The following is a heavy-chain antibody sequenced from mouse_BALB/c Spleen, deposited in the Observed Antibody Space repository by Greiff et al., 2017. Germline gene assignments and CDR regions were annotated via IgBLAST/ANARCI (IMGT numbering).Heavy chain of an antibody. CDR1: GFTFTDYY. Sequence: EVQLVESGGGLVQPGGSLRLSCATSGFTFTDYYMSWVRQPPGKALEWLGFIRNKANGYTTEYSASVKGRFTISRDNSQSILYLQMNTLRAEDSATYYCARDRDYYYAMDDWGQGTSVTVSS. J-gene: IGHJ4*01. CDR2: IRNKANGYTT. V-gene: IGHV7-3*02. D-gene: IGHD2-13*01. CDR3: ARDRDYYYAMDD.